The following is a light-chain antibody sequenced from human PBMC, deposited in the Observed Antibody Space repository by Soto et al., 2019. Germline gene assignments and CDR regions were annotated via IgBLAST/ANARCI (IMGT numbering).Light chain of an antibody. V-gene: IGKV3-11*01. CDR3: QQLSKWPSGYT. J-gene: IGKJ2*01. CDR2: DAS. CDR1: QSVSSY. Sequence: EIVLKQSPATLSLSPGERATLSCRASQSVSSYLAWYQQKPGQAPRLLLYDASNRATDIPARFSGSGSETDFTLTISWLEPEDFAVYFWQQLSKWPSGYTFGQGTKQELK.